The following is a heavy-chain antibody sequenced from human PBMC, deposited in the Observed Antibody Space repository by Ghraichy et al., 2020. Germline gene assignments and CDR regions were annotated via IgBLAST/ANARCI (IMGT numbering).Heavy chain of an antibody. D-gene: IGHD5-24*01. CDR1: GFTFSDYY. CDR2: ISSSGSTI. J-gene: IGHJ4*02. V-gene: IGHV3-11*01. CDR3: ASYVEMAKEASDY. Sequence: GESLNISCAASGFTFSDYYMSWIRQAPGKGLEWVSYISSSGSTIYYADSVKGRFTISRDNAKNSLYLQMNSLRAEDTAVYYCASYVEMAKEASDYWGQGTLVTVSS.